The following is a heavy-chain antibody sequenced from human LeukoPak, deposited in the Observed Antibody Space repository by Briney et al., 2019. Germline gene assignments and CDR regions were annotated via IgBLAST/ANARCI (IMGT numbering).Heavy chain of an antibody. J-gene: IGHJ3*02. Sequence: PSETLSLTCTVSGGPISSSSYYWGWIRQPPGKGLEWIGSIYYSGSTYYNPSLKSRVTISVDTSKNQFSLKLSSVTAADTAVYYCARHEDPGATSAFDIWGQGTMVTVSS. D-gene: IGHD6-25*01. CDR2: IYYSGST. V-gene: IGHV4-39*01. CDR1: GGPISSSSYY. CDR3: ARHEDPGATSAFDI.